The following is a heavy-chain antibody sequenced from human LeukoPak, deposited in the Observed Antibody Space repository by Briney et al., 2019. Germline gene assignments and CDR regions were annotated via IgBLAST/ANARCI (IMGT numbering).Heavy chain of an antibody. V-gene: IGHV4-30-2*01. CDR2: IYHSGST. CDR3: ARGIAAAGGDYFDY. Sequence: SETLSLTCAVSGGSISSGGYSWSWIRQPPGKGLEWIGYIYHSGSTYYNPSLKSRVTISVDRSKNQFSLKLSSVTAADTAVYYCARGIAAAGGDYFDYWGQGTLVTVSS. J-gene: IGHJ4*02. CDR1: GGSISSGGYS. D-gene: IGHD6-13*01.